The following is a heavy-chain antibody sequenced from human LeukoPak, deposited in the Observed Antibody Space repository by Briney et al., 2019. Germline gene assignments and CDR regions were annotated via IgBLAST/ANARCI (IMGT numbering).Heavy chain of an antibody. CDR3: ARYTYYYGSGSRGGWY. D-gene: IGHD3-10*01. CDR1: GGSISSSNW. Sequence: SGTLSLTCAVSGGSISSSNWWSWVRQPPGKGLEWIGEIYHSGSTNYNPSLKSRVTISVDKSKNQFSLKLSSVTAADTAVYYCARYTYYYGSGSRGGWYWGQGTLVTVSS. CDR2: IYHSGST. V-gene: IGHV4-4*02. J-gene: IGHJ4*02.